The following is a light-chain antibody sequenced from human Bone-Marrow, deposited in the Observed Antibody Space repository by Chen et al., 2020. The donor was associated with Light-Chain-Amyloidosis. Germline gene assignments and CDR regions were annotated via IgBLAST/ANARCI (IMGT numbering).Light chain of an antibody. J-gene: IGLJ1*01. CDR1: SSDVGGDNH. Sequence: QSALTQPASVSGSPGQSITISCTETSSDVGGDNHVSWYQQHPDKASKLMIYEVTNRPSWVPDRFSGSKSDNTASLTISGLQTEDEADYFCSSYTITNTLVFGSGTRVTVL. V-gene: IGLV2-14*01. CDR2: EVT. CDR3: SSYTITNTLV.